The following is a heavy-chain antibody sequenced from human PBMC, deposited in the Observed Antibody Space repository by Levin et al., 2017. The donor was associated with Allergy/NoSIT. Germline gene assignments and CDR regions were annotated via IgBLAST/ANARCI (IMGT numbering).Heavy chain of an antibody. V-gene: IGHV4-34*01. CDR2: INHSGST. CDR1: GGSFSDYY. J-gene: IGHJ4*02. D-gene: IGHD3-3*01. Sequence: SQTLSLTCAVYGGSFSDYYWSWIRQPPGKGLEWIGEINHSGSTNYNPSLKSRVTISLDTSQNQFSLKLSSVTAADTAVYYCARGRKLRFLEWLYRLDYWGQGTLVTVSS. CDR3: ARGRKLRFLEWLYRLDY.